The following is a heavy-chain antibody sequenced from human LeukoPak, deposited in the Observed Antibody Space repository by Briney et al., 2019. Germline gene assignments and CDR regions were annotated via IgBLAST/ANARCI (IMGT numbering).Heavy chain of an antibody. V-gene: IGHV4-39*07. Sequence: SETLSLTCTVSGGSISSSSYYWGWIRQPPGKGLEWIGSIYYSGSTYYNPSLKSRVTISVDTSKNQFSLKLSSVTAADTAVYYCARVHRVAAGSDYWGQGTLVTVSS. CDR1: GGSISSSSYY. J-gene: IGHJ4*02. CDR2: IYYSGST. CDR3: ARVHRVAAGSDY. D-gene: IGHD6-13*01.